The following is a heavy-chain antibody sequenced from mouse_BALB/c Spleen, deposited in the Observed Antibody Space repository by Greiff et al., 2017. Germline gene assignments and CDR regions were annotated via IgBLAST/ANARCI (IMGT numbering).Heavy chain of an antibody. CDR3: ARYYGSGYFDV. CDR1: GFTFSSYA. J-gene: IGHJ1*01. D-gene: IGHD1-1*01. Sequence: EVQLVESGGGLVKPGGSLKLSCAASGFTFSSYAMSWVRQTPEKRLEWVASISSGGSTYYPDSVKGRFTISRDNARNILYLQMSSLRSEDTAMYYCARYYGSGYFDVWGAGTTVTVSS. V-gene: IGHV5-6-5*01. CDR2: ISSGGST.